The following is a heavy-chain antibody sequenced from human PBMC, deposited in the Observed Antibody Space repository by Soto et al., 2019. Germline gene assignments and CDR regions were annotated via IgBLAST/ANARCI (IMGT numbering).Heavy chain of an antibody. CDR2: ISYDGSNK. D-gene: IGHD3-22*01. CDR1: GFTFSSYS. Sequence: QVQLVESGGGVVQPGRSLRLSCAASGFTFSSYSMHWVRQAPGKGLEWVAVISYDGSNKYYADSVKGRFTISRDNSKNTLYLQMNSLRAEDTAVYYCAKEQYYDSSGYYPTFDYWGQGTLVTVSS. V-gene: IGHV3-30*18. J-gene: IGHJ4*02. CDR3: AKEQYYDSSGYYPTFDY.